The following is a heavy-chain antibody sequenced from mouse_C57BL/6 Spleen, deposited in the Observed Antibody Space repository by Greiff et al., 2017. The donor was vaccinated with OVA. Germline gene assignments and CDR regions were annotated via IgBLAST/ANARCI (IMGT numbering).Heavy chain of an antibody. D-gene: IGHD1-1*01. CDR2: ISSGSSTI. Sequence: EVQGVESGGGLVKPGGSLKLSCAASGFTFSDYGMHWVRQAPEKGLEWVAYISSGSSTIYYADTVKGRFTISRDNAKNTLFRQMTSLRSEDTAMYYCAREGYYGSSDWGQGTTLTVSS. V-gene: IGHV5-17*01. J-gene: IGHJ2*01. CDR1: GFTFSDYG. CDR3: AREGYYGSSD.